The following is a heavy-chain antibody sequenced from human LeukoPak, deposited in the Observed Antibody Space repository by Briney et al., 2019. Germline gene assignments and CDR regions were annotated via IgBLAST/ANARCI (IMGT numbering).Heavy chain of an antibody. CDR1: GYTFTSYW. CDR3: ARRPSTDTAMSSAFDI. CDR2: IYPGDSDT. Sequence: GEFLKISCKGSGYTFTSYWIGWVRQMPGKGLEWMGIIYPGDSDTRYSPSFQGQVTISADKSISTAYLQWSSLKASDTAMYYCARRPSTDTAMSSAFDIWGQGTMVTVSS. D-gene: IGHD5-18*01. V-gene: IGHV5-51*01. J-gene: IGHJ3*02.